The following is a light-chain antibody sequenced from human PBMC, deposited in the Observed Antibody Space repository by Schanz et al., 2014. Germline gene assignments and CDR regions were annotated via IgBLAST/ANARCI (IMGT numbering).Light chain of an antibody. Sequence: DIVMTQSPDSLPVSLGERATINCKSSQSVLYTSDSKNYLAWYQHKPGQPPKLLIYWASTRESGVPDRFSGSGSGTDFTLTISSLQAEDVAVYYCQQYYGLPLTFGGGTKVEIK. CDR1: QSVLYTSDSKNY. CDR2: WAS. V-gene: IGKV4-1*01. CDR3: QQYYGLPLT. J-gene: IGKJ4*01.